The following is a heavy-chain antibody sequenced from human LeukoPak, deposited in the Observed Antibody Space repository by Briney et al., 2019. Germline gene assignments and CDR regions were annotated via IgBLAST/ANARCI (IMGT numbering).Heavy chain of an antibody. CDR3: ARGYDFWSGYSPHYYYYYMDV. CDR1: GGTFSSYA. CDR2: IIPIFGTA. V-gene: IGHV1-69*05. J-gene: IGHJ6*03. D-gene: IGHD3-3*01. Sequence: GASVKVSCKASGGTFSSYAISWVRQAPGQGLEWMGGIIPIFGTANYAQKFQGRVTITTDESTSTAYMELSSLRSEDTAVYYCARGYDFWSGYSPHYYYYYMDVWGKGTTVTVSS.